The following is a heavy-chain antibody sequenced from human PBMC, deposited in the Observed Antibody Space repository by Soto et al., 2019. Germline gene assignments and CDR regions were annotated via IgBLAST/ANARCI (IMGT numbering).Heavy chain of an antibody. CDR3: AKGCGSGGSCYIIDY. J-gene: IGHJ4*02. Sequence: QVQLVESGGGVVQPGRSLRLSCEVSGLTFRTYGMHWVRQAPGKGLEWVAIISNEGSDEKYADSVKGRFTISRDNSQNTLYLQMNSLRVEDTAVYYCAKGCGSGGSCYIIDYWGQGTLVTVSS. CDR1: GLTFRTYG. CDR2: ISNEGSDE. D-gene: IGHD2-15*01. V-gene: IGHV3-30*18.